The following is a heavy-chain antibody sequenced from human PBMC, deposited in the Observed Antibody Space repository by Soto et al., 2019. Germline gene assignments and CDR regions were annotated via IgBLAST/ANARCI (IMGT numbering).Heavy chain of an antibody. CDR1: GYAFTTYG. V-gene: IGHV1-18*01. D-gene: IGHD1-1*01. CDR3: ARGRYGDY. CDR2: ISAHNGNT. J-gene: IGHJ4*02. Sequence: QVHLVQSGAEVKKPGASVKVSCKGSGYAFTTYGITWVRQAPGQGLEWMGWISAHNGNTNYAQKLQGRVTVTRDTXXXXXXXELRSLRSDDTAVYYCARGRYGDYWGQGALVTVSS.